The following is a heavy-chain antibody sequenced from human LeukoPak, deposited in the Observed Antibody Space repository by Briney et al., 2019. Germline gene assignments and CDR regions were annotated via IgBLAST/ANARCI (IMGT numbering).Heavy chain of an antibody. D-gene: IGHD2/OR15-2a*01. CDR1: GGSISSYY. Sequence: SETLSLTCTVSGGSISSYYWNWIRQPPGKGLEWIGYIYYSGSTNYNPSLKSRVTISVDTSKNQFSLKLSSVTAADTAVYYCARGRRGFSHGYWGRGTLVTVSS. V-gene: IGHV4-59*12. CDR3: ARGRRGFSHGY. CDR2: IYYSGST. J-gene: IGHJ4*02.